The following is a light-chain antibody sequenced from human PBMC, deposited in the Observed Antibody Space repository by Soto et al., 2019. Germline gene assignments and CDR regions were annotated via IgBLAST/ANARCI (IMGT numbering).Light chain of an antibody. CDR3: QRYXNSPPWT. CDR2: GAS. J-gene: IGKJ1*01. Sequence: EVVLTQSPGTLSLSAGERATLSCRASQSFGSSFLAWYQQKPGQAPRLLIYGASTRATGIPDRFSGSGSGADFTLTISRLEPEDSAVYYCQRYXNSPPWTFGPGTKVDIK. V-gene: IGKV3-20*01. CDR1: QSFGSSF.